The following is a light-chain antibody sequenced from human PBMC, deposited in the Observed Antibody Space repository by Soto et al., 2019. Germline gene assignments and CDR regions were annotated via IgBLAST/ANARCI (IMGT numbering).Light chain of an antibody. V-gene: IGLV2-8*01. CDR1: SGDVGGYNY. CDR3: SSYAGSDNRI. J-gene: IGLJ2*01. Sequence: QSVLTQPPSASGSPGHSVTISCTGTSGDVGGYNYVSWYQQHPGKAPKLMIYEVSKRPSGVPDRFSGSKSGNTASLTVSGLQAEDEADYYCSSYAGSDNRIFGGGTQLTVL. CDR2: EVS.